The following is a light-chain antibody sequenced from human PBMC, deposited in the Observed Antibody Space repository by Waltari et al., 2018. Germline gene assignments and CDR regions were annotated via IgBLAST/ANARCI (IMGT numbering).Light chain of an antibody. CDR2: AAS. CDR3: HQANSFPPWT. V-gene: IGKV1-12*01. J-gene: IGKJ1*01. CDR1: QGISSW. Sequence: DIQMTQSPSSVFASVGDTVNLTCRARQGISSWVAWYQLRPGKAPKLLIYAASMLQTGVPSRFSGSGSGTDFTLTISSLQPEDSATYCCHQANSFPPWTFGQGTKVQI.